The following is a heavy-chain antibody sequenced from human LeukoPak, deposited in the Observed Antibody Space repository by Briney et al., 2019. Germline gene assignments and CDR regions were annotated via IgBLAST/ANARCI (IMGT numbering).Heavy chain of an antibody. CDR2: IRSKAYGGTT. CDR3: TRRKGSTRAGTIWFDP. D-gene: IGHD6-13*01. J-gene: IGHJ5*02. V-gene: IGHV3-49*04. CDR1: GFTFSSYS. Sequence: PGGSLRLSCAASGFTFSSYSMNWVRQAPGKGLEWVGFIRSKAYGGTTEYAASVKGRFTISRDDSKSIAYLQMNSLKTEDTAVYYCTRRKGSTRAGTIWFDPWGQGTLVTVSS.